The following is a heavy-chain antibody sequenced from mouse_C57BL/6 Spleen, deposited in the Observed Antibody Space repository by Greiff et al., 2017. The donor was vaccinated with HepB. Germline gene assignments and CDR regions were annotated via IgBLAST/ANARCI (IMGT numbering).Heavy chain of an antibody. V-gene: IGHV7-1*01. D-gene: IGHD1-1*01. CDR3: ARDAPGDYGSSYWYIDV. CDR1: GFTFSDFY. Sequence: EVKVVESGGGLVQSGRSLRLSCATSGFTFSDFYMEWVRQAPGKGLEWIAASRNKANDYTTEYSASVKGRFIVSRDTSQSILYLQMNALRAEDTAIYYCARDAPGDYGSSYWYIDVWGTGTTVTVSS. J-gene: IGHJ1*03. CDR2: SRNKANDYTT.